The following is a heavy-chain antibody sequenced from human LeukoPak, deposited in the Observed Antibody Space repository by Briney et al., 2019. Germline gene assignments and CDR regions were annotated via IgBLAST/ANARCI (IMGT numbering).Heavy chain of an antibody. CDR3: ARGAPPDY. CDR2: ISYDGSNK. Sequence: PGGSLRLSCAASGFXFSDYAIYWVRQAPGKGLEWVAVISYDGSNKYYADSVKGRFTISRDNSRTFLYLQMDSLRLEDTAVYYCARGAPPDYWGQGTLVTVSS. J-gene: IGHJ4*02. CDR1: GFXFSDYA. V-gene: IGHV3-30-3*01.